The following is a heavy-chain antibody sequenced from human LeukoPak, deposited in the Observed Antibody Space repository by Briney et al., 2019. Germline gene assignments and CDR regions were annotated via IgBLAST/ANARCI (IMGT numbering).Heavy chain of an antibody. J-gene: IGHJ4*02. D-gene: IGHD4-11*01. CDR2: ISSSSSYI. V-gene: IGHV3-21*01. Sequence: PGGFLRLSCAASGFTFSSYSMNWVRQAPGKGLEWVSSISSSSSYIYYADSVKGRFTISRDNAKNSLYLQMNSLRAEDTAVYYCARDTDYSNYWGQGTLVTVSS. CDR1: GFTFSSYS. CDR3: ARDTDYSNY.